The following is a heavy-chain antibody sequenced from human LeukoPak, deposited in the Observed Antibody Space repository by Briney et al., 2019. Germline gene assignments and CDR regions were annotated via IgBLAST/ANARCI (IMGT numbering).Heavy chain of an antibody. CDR2: IYYSGST. Sequence: SETLSLTCTVSGGSISSNSYYWGWIRQPPGKGLEWIGSIYYSGSTYYNPSLMSRVTISVDTSKNQFSLKLSSVTAADTAVYYCARAKGRAVVAASWFDPWGQGTLVTVSS. V-gene: IGHV4-39*07. J-gene: IGHJ5*02. D-gene: IGHD2-15*01. CDR3: ARAKGRAVVAASWFDP. CDR1: GGSISSNSYY.